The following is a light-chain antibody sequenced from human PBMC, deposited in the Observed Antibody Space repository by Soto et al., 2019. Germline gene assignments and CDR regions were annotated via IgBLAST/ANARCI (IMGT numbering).Light chain of an antibody. CDR3: QQYYSTPFT. Sequence: DIVMTQSPDSLAVSLGERATINCKSSQSVLYSSNNKNYLAWYQQKPGQPPKLLIYCASTRESGVTDRFSGSGSGTDFTLTISSLQAEDLAVYYCQQYYSTPFTFGPGTKVDIK. V-gene: IGKV4-1*01. J-gene: IGKJ3*01. CDR1: QSVLYSSNNKNY. CDR2: CAS.